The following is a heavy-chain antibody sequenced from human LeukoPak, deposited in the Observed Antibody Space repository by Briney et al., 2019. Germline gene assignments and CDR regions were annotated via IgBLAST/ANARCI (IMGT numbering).Heavy chain of an antibody. Sequence: GGSLRLSCVASGFTISSNYMSWVRQAPGKGLEWVSVIYTGGSTSYADSVKGRFTISRDSSKNTLFLQMNSLRAEDTAVYYCARVFYGVPSISDYWGQGTLVTVSS. CDR2: IYTGGST. CDR3: ARVFYGVPSISDY. V-gene: IGHV3-66*01. D-gene: IGHD3-3*02. CDR1: GFTISSNY. J-gene: IGHJ4*02.